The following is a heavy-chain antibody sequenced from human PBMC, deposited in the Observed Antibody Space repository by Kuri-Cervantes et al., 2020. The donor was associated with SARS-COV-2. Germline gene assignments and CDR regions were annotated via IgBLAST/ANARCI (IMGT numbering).Heavy chain of an antibody. J-gene: IGHJ4*02. CDR2: INAGNGNT. CDR1: GGTFSSYA. Sequence: ASVKVSCKASGGTFSSYAISWVRQAPGQRLEWMGWINAGNGNTKYSQKFQGRVTITRDTSASTAYMELSSLRSEDTAVYYCAGDLIYGGNTNDYWGQGTLVTVSS. V-gene: IGHV1-3*01. CDR3: AGDLIYGGNTNDY. D-gene: IGHD4-23*01.